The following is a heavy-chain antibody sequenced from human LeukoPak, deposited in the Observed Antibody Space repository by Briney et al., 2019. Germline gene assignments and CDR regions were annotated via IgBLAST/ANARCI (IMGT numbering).Heavy chain of an antibody. J-gene: IGHJ6*02. D-gene: IGHD3-16*01. CDR3: ARGGGLDV. Sequence: GGSLRLSCAASGFTFSSYWMNWARQAPGKGLEWVASINQNGNVNYYVDSVKGRFTISRDNAKNSLYLQMSNLRAEDTAVYFCARGGGLDVWGQGATVTVSS. CDR2: INQNGNVN. V-gene: IGHV3-7*03. CDR1: GFTFSSYW.